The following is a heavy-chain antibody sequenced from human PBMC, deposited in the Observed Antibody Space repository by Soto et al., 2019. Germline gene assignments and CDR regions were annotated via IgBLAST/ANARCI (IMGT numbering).Heavy chain of an antibody. CDR2: IYYSGST. V-gene: IGHV4-39*01. CDR1: GGSISSSSYC. D-gene: IGHD2-2*02. Sequence: SETLSLTCTVSGGSISSSSYCWGWIRQPPGKGLEWIGSIYYSGSTYYNPSLKSRVTISVDTSKNQFSLKLSSVTAADTAVYYCARLGPAAIADYWGQGTLVTVSS. J-gene: IGHJ4*02. CDR3: ARLGPAAIADY.